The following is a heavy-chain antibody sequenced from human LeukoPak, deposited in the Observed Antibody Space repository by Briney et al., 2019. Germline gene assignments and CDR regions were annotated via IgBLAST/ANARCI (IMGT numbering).Heavy chain of an antibody. Sequence: GASVKVSCKASGYTFTSYGISWVRQAPGQGLEWMGWISAYNGNTNYAQKLQGRVTTTTDTSTSTAYMELRSLRSDDTAVYYCAREDSSSCCNWFDPWGQGTLVTVSS. CDR3: AREDSSSCCNWFDP. CDR2: ISAYNGNT. CDR1: GYTFTSYG. V-gene: IGHV1-18*01. J-gene: IGHJ5*02. D-gene: IGHD6-13*01.